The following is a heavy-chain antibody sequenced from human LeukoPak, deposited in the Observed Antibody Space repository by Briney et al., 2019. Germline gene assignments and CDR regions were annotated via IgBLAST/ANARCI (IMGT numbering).Heavy chain of an antibody. V-gene: IGHV3-23*01. CDR3: AKGPLAVEHSTHRFDF. CDR1: GSTFSNYG. CDR2: ISGSGGDT. J-gene: IGHJ4*02. D-gene: IGHD1/OR15-1a*01. Sequence: PGGSLRLSCVASGSTFSNYGMSWVRQAPGKGLEWVSGISGSGGDTYYADSVKGRFTVSRDNYKKTLYVQMNSLRAEDTAVYYCAKGPLAVEHSTHRFDFWGQGTLVTVSS.